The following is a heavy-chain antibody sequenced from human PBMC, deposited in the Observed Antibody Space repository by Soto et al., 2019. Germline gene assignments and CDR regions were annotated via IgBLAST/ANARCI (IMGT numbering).Heavy chain of an antibody. J-gene: IGHJ4*02. V-gene: IGHV3-23*01. Sequence: EVQLLESGGGLVQPGGSLRLSCAASGFTFSSYPMSWVRQGPGQGLEWVSAIGGSGGSTYYADSVKGRSTISRDHPKNTLYLPMNSLGAEDTDVYYCAKTYPDYGDVFDYWGQGTLVTVSS. D-gene: IGHD4-17*01. CDR3: AKTYPDYGDVFDY. CDR2: IGGSGGST. CDR1: GFTFSSYP.